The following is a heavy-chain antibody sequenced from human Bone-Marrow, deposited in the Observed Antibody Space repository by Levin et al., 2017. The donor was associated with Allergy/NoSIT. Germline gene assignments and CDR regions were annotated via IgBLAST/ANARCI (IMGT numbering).Heavy chain of an antibody. CDR3: ARDSRYSSGWSLNWFDP. CDR1: GFTFSSYS. CDR2: ISSSSSTI. J-gene: IGHJ5*02. Sequence: PGGSLRLSCAASGFTFSSYSMNWVRQAPGKGLEWVSYISSSSSTIYYADSVKGRFTISRDNAKNSLYLQMNSLRAEDTAVYYCARDSRYSSGWSLNWFDPWGQGTLVTVSS. D-gene: IGHD6-19*01. V-gene: IGHV3-48*04.